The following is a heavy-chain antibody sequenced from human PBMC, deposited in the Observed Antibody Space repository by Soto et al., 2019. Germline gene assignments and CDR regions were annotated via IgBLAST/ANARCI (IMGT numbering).Heavy chain of an antibody. V-gene: IGHV4-4*07. CDR3: ARGQRFSDWFDP. D-gene: IGHD3-3*01. J-gene: IGHJ5*02. CDR2: IYSSGST. CDR1: GGAISTYY. Sequence: QVHLQESGPGLVKPSETLSLTCTVSGGAISTYYWTWIRQPAGKGLEWIGRIYSSGSTKYNPSLPSRVTMTLGTSNNQFSLRLTSVTAADTAVYYCARGQRFSDWFDPWGQGTLVTVSS.